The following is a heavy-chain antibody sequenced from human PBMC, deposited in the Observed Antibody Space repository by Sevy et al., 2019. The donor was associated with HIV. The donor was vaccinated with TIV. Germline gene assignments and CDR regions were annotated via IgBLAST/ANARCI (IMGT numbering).Heavy chain of an antibody. J-gene: IGHJ4*02. Sequence: GGSLRLSCAASRFTFSSYSMNWVRQAPGKGLEWVSSISSSSSYIYYGDTVKGGFTISSDNAKNSLYLQMNSLRAEDTAVYYCARAGPYGVVINSCDYWGQGTLVTVSS. CDR1: RFTFSSYS. D-gene: IGHD3-3*01. CDR2: ISSSSSYI. V-gene: IGHV3-21*01. CDR3: ARAGPYGVVINSCDY.